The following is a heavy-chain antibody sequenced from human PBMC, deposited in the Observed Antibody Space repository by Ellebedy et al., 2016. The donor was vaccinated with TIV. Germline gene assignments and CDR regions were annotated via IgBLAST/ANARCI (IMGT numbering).Heavy chain of an antibody. CDR1: GGTFTNYA. D-gene: IGHD3-22*01. J-gene: IGHJ4*02. V-gene: IGHV1-69*06. Sequence: AASVKVSCKASGGTFTNYAISWARQAPGQGLEWMGRIITVFGTADYAQKYQGRVTMTADKSTSTAYMEMSSLRSDDTAVYYCASRNDSSGYYYVLAFEYWGQGTLVTVSS. CDR2: IITVFGTA. CDR3: ASRNDSSGYYYVLAFEY.